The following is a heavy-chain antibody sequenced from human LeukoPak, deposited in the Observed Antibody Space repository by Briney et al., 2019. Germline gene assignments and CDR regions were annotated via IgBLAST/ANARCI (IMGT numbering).Heavy chain of an antibody. CDR2: ISGSGGST. V-gene: IGHV3-23*01. J-gene: IGHJ4*02. D-gene: IGHD3-10*01. CDR3: AKGASYYGSGSYFDY. CDR1: GFTFSSYA. Sequence: GGSLRLSCAASGFTFSSYAMSWVHQAPGKGLEWVSAISGSGGSTYYADSVKGRFTISRDNSKNTLYLQMNSLRAEDTAVYYCAKGASYYGSGSYFDYWGQGTLVTVSS.